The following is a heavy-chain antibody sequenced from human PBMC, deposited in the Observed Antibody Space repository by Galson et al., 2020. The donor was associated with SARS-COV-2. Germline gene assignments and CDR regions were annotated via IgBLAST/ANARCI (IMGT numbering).Heavy chain of an antibody. CDR2: IISTGIT. V-gene: IGHV4-4*07. CDR3: AKVDSGSWHRGNWFNP. D-gene: IGHD6-13*01. Sequence: SETLSLTCTVSGGSINNYYWTWIRQPAGKGLEWIGRIISTGITNYNPSLKSRVTMSMETSKNQFSLKLTSVTAADTAVYYCAKVDSGSWHRGNWFNPWGQGTLVTVSS. CDR1: GGSINNYY. J-gene: IGHJ5*02.